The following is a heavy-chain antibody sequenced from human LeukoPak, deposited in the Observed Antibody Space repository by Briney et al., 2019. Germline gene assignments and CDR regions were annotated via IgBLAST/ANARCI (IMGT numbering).Heavy chain of an antibody. CDR1: GYTFTSYD. CDR2: MNPNSGNT. V-gene: IGHV1-8*01. J-gene: IGHJ3*02. Sequence: ASVKVSCKASGYTFTSYDINWVRQATGQGLEWMGWMNPNSGNTGYAQKFQGRVTMTRNTSISTAYMELSSLRSDDTAVYYCARDPPPADDAFDIWGQGTMVTVSS. CDR3: ARDPPPADDAFDI.